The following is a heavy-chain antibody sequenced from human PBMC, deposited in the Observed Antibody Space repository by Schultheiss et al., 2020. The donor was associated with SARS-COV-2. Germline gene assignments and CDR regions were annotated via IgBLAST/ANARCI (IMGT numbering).Heavy chain of an antibody. J-gene: IGHJ1*01. V-gene: IGHV1-8*02. CDR1: GYTFTSYD. D-gene: IGHD6-25*01. CDR3: AAAAKTSSKGYFQY. Sequence: ASVKVSCNASGYTFTSYDINWVRQATGQGLEWMGWMNPNSGNTNYAQKFEGRVTMTTDTSTSTAYMELRSLRSDDTAVYYCAAAAKTSSKGYFQYWGQGTLVTVAS. CDR2: MNPNSGNT.